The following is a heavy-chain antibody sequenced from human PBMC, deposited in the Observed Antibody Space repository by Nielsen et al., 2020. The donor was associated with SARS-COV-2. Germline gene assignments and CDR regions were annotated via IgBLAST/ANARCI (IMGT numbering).Heavy chain of an antibody. V-gene: IGHV4-59*08. Sequence: SETLSLTCTVSGGSIRSYYWTWIRQPPGKGLEWIGYIYYTGSTNYNPSLKSRVTMSVDTSKNQFSLKLRSVTAADTAVYFCATAVGATSSHDAFVIWGQGTMVTVSS. CDR2: IYYTGST. D-gene: IGHD1-26*01. CDR1: GGSIRSYY. CDR3: ATAVGATSSHDAFVI. J-gene: IGHJ3*02.